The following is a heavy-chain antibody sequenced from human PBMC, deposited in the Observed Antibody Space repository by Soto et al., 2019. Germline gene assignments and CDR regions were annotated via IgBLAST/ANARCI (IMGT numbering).Heavy chain of an antibody. CDR3: AKDLAYSRGWGQIYYHHGRAV. V-gene: IGHV3-23*01. Sequence: GSLRLSCAASGFTFSSYAMSWVRQAPGKGLEWVSAISGSGGSTYYADSVKGRFTISRDNSKNTLYLQMNSLRAEDTAVYYCAKDLAYSRGWGQIYYHHGRAVGGQGTRATV. CDR1: GFTFSSYA. J-gene: IGHJ6*02. D-gene: IGHD6-19*01. CDR2: ISGSGGST.